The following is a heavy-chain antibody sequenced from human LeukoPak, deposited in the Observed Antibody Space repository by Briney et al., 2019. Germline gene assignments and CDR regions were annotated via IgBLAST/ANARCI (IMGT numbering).Heavy chain of an antibody. V-gene: IGHV3-48*03. D-gene: IGHD3-9*01. Sequence: GGSLRLSCAASGFTFSSYEMNWVRQAPGKGLEWVSYISSSGSTIYYADSVKGRFTISRDNAKNSLYLQMNSLRAEDTAVYCCARAKDYDILTGYYPFDYWGQGTLVTVSS. J-gene: IGHJ4*02. CDR1: GFTFSSYE. CDR2: ISSSGSTI. CDR3: ARAKDYDILTGYYPFDY.